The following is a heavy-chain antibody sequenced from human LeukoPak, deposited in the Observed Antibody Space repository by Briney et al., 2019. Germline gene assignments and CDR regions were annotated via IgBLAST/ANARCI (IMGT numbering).Heavy chain of an antibody. D-gene: IGHD3-22*01. CDR2: ISWDGGST. CDR3: AKDGSRALLSSGYEYYYYYMDV. V-gene: IGHV3-43D*03. CDR1: GFTFDDYA. J-gene: IGHJ6*03. Sequence: HPGGSLRLSCAASGFTFDDYAMHWVRQAPGKGLEWVSLISWDGGSTYYADSVKGRFTISRDNSKNSLYLQMNSLRAEDTALYYCAKDGSRALLSSGYEYYYYYMDVWGKGTTVTVSS.